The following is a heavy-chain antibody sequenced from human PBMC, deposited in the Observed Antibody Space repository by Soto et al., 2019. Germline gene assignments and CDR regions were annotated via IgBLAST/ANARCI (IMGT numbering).Heavy chain of an antibody. CDR2: ISYDGSNK. J-gene: IGHJ6*02. CDR3: AKGAGAKLRFLSLDV. CDR1: GFTFSSYG. D-gene: IGHD3-3*01. Sequence: GGSMRLSCAASGFTFSSYGMHWVRQAPGKGLEWVAVISYDGSNKYYADSVKGRFTISRDNSKNTLYLQMNSLRAEDTAVYYCAKGAGAKLRFLSLDVWGQGTTVTVSS. V-gene: IGHV3-30*18.